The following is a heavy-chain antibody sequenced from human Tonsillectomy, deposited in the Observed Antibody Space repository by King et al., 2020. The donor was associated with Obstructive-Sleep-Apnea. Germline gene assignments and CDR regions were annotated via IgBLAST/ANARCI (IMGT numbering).Heavy chain of an antibody. D-gene: IGHD3-10*01. V-gene: IGHV3-30*18. J-gene: IGHJ6*02. CDR3: AKDRGITMVRGLISGWGMDV. CDR2: ISYDGSNK. CDR1: GFTFSSYG. Sequence: VQLVESGGGVVQPGRSLRLSCAASGFTFSSYGMHWVRQAPGKGLEWVAVISYDGSNKYYADSVKGRFTISRDNSKNTLSLQMNSLRPEDTAVFYCAKDRGITMVRGLISGWGMDVWGQGTTVTVSS.